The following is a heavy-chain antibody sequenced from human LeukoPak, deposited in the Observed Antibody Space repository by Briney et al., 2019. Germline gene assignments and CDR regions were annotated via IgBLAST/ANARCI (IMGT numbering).Heavy chain of an antibody. J-gene: IGHJ4*02. V-gene: IGHV4-38-2*02. Sequence: KTSETLSLTCTLSGYSITSGFHWAWIRQTPGKGLEWIASIHHSGSTYYNPSLKSRITISMDTSKNQFSLKLTSVTAADTALYYCARDDSDFAYWGQGTLVTVSS. CDR1: GYSITSGFH. CDR3: ARDDSDFAY. CDR2: IHHSGST. D-gene: IGHD4-11*01.